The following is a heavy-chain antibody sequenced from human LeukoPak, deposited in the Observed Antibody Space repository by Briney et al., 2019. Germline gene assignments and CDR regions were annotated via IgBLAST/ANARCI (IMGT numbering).Heavy chain of an antibody. CDR1: GYSFTSYW. D-gene: IGHD2-2*01. J-gene: IGHJ3*02. Sequence: GECLKISCKGSGYSFTSYWIGWVRPMPGKGLEWMGIIYLGDSDIRYSPSFQGQVTISADKSISTAYLQWSSLKASDTAMYYCARGRYCSSTRCTGGAFDIWGQGTMVTVSS. CDR3: ARGRYCSSTRCTGGAFDI. V-gene: IGHV5-51*01. CDR2: IYLGDSDI.